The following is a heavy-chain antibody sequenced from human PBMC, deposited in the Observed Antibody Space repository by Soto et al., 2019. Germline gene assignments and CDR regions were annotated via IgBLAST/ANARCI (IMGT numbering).Heavy chain of an antibody. CDR3: ARSGDRIYDAFDM. D-gene: IGHD7-27*01. Sequence: PSQTLSLTCAISGDTVSSNTATWDWIRQSPSRGLEWLGRTYYRSKWYNDYLVSMKSRITITSDTSKNQFSLQLNSVTPEDTAVYYCARSGDRIYDAFDMWGQGTTVTVSS. V-gene: IGHV6-1*01. CDR2: TYYRSKWYN. CDR1: GDTVSSNTAT. J-gene: IGHJ3*02.